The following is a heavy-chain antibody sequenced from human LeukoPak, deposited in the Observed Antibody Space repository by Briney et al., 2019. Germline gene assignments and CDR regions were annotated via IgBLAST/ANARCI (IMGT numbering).Heavy chain of an antibody. CDR1: GFTFSDYY. Sequence: KPGGSLRLSCAASGFTFSDYYMSWIRQAPGEGLEWVSYISSSGSTIYYADSVKGRFTISRDNAKNSLYLQMNSLRAEDTAVYYCARPRGDDFWSGYYPDYWGQGTLVTVSS. CDR2: ISSSGSTI. V-gene: IGHV3-11*01. CDR3: ARPRGDDFWSGYYPDY. J-gene: IGHJ4*02. D-gene: IGHD3-3*01.